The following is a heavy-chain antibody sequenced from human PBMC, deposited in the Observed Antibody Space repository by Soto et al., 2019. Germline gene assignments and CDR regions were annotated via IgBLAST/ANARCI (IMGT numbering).Heavy chain of an antibody. J-gene: IGHJ6*02. CDR3: ATRRRDYDFWSGYTYYYYGMEV. CDR2: INHSGST. Sequence: QVQLQQWGAGLLKPSETLSLTCAVYGGSFSGYYWSWIRQPPGKGLEWIGEINHSGSTNYNPSLKSRVTISVDTSKNQVSLKLSSVTAADTAVYYCATRRRDYDFWSGYTYYYYGMEVWGQGTTVTVSS. D-gene: IGHD3-3*01. CDR1: GGSFSGYY. V-gene: IGHV4-34*01.